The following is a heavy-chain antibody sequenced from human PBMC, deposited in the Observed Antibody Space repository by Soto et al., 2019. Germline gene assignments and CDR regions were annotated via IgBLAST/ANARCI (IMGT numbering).Heavy chain of an antibody. J-gene: IGHJ6*02. CDR3: ARGFIGYYYGMDV. Sequence: PGGSLRLSCAASGFTFSDYYMSWIRQAPGKGLEWVSYICNSSSNTNYADSVKGRFTISRDNSKNTLYLQMNSLRAEDTAVYYCARGFIGYYYGMDVWGQGTTVTVSS. CDR1: GFTFSDYY. CDR2: ICNSSSNT. V-gene: IGHV3-11*06.